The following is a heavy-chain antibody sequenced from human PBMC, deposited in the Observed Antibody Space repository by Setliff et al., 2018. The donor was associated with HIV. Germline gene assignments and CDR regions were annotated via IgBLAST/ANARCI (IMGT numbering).Heavy chain of an antibody. J-gene: IGHJ3*01. D-gene: IGHD4-17*01. CDR3: ARGQASNDYGVSF. CDR2: INAGYGNT. CDR1: GYTFTSYA. Sequence: GASVKVSCKASGYTFTSYAIHWVRQAPGQSLEWMGWINAGYGNTRYAQRFQGRVSMTRDTSTSTVYMELSSLRSEDTAVYYCARGQASNDYGVSFWGQGTMVTVSS. V-gene: IGHV1-3*01.